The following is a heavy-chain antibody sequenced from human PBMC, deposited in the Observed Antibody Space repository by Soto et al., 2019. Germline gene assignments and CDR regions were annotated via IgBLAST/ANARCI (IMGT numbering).Heavy chain of an antibody. CDR3: ARTDRYFYGLDV. Sequence: EVQLVESGGGLVQPGGSLRLSCEASGFTFRNYDMHWVRQGTGKGLEWVSGISAAGDPDYADSVEGRFTISRENAQNSFFLQMNSLRVGDTAVYYCARTDRYFYGLDVWGQGTKVIVSS. CDR2: ISAAGDP. V-gene: IGHV3-13*05. J-gene: IGHJ6*02. CDR1: GFTFRNYD.